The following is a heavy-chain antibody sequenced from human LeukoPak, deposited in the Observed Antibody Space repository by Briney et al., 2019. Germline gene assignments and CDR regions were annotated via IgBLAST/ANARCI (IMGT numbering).Heavy chain of an antibody. CDR3: ARARFGYNRGPFDY. CDR2: ISYDGSNK. Sequence: GGSLRLSCAASGFTFSNYAIHWVRQAPGKGLEWVAFISYDGSNKHYADSVKGRFTISRDNSKNTLYLQLNSLRPEDTAVYYCARARFGYNRGPFDYWGQGILVTVSS. V-gene: IGHV3-30-3*01. D-gene: IGHD5-24*01. CDR1: GFTFSNYA. J-gene: IGHJ4*02.